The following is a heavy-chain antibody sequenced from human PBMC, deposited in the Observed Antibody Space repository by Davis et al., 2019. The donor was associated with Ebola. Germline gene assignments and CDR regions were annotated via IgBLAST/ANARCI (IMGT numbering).Heavy chain of an antibody. Sequence: MPGGSLRLSCTVSGGSISSSSYYWGWIRQPPGKGLEWIGEIYHSGSTNYNPSLKSRVTISVDTSKNQFSLKLSSVTAADTAVYYCARLGTTVTTLLYYYYGMDVWGKGTTVTVSS. CDR1: GGSISSSSYY. D-gene: IGHD4-17*01. J-gene: IGHJ6*04. V-gene: IGHV4-39*07. CDR3: ARLGTTVTTLLYYYYGMDV. CDR2: IYHSGST.